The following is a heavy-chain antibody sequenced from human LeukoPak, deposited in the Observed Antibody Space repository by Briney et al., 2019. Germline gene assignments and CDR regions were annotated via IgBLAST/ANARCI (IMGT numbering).Heavy chain of an antibody. Sequence: EESLKISCKGSGYTYTNYWIAWVRQMPGKGLEWMGIIYPGDSDTRYSPSFQGQVTISADKSITTAHLQWTSLKASDNGIYYCARRMVRGVITSPFDYWGQGTLVTVSS. J-gene: IGHJ4*02. CDR3: ARRMVRGVITSPFDY. V-gene: IGHV5-51*01. CDR2: IYPGDSDT. D-gene: IGHD3-10*01. CDR1: GYTYTNYW.